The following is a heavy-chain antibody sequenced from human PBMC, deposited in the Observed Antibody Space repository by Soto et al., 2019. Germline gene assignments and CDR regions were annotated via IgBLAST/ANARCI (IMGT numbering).Heavy chain of an antibody. Sequence: QVQLQQWGAGLLEPSETLSLTCAVYGGSFSGHSWTWIRQSPGKGLEWIGDINHSGRVNYSPSLKSRVTISLATSKNKFSLTLSAVTAADTAMYYCSTRAYDTNGYYRFDPWGQGTLVTVSS. CDR1: GGSFSGHS. V-gene: IGHV4-34*01. CDR3: STRAYDTNGYYRFDP. CDR2: INHSGRV. D-gene: IGHD3-22*01. J-gene: IGHJ5*01.